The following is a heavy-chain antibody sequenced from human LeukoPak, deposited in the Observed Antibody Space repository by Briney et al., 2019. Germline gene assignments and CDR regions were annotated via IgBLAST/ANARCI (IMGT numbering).Heavy chain of an antibody. V-gene: IGHV3-74*01. CDR2: INSDGSRT. D-gene: IGHD3-9*01. Sequence: GGSLRLSCAASGFTLSTHWMHWVRQAPGKGLVRVSRINSDGSRTDYADSVKGRFTISRDNAENTLYLQVNSLRAEDTAVYYCAREVFEGPRQNDAFDVWGQGTMVTVS. CDR3: AREVFEGPRQNDAFDV. J-gene: IGHJ3*01. CDR1: GFTLSTHW.